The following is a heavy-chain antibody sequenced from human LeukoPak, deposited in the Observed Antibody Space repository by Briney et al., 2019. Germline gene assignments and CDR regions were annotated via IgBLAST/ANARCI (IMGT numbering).Heavy chain of an antibody. D-gene: IGHD3-10*01. CDR3: ARDVSQGSGSYRNQAFDY. V-gene: IGHV1-46*01. CDR2: INPSGGST. J-gene: IGHJ4*02. CDR1: GYTFTSYY. Sequence: ASVKVSCKASGYTFTSYYMHWVRQAPGQGLEWMGIINPSGGSTSYAQKFQGRVTMTRDTSTSTVYMELSSLRSEDTAVYYCARDVSQGSGSYRNQAFDYWGQGTLVTVSS.